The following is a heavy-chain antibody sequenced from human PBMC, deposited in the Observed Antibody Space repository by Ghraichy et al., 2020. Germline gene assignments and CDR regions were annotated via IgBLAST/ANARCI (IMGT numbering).Heavy chain of an antibody. D-gene: IGHD6-13*01. CDR1: GFSLSTSGVG. Sequence: SGPTLVKPTQTLTLTCTFSGFSLSTSGVGVGWIRQPPGKALEWLALIYWDDDKRYSPSLKSRLTITKDTSKNQLVLTMTNMDPVDTATYYCAHMGGGQQLVPYNWFDPWGQGTLVTVSS. V-gene: IGHV2-5*02. J-gene: IGHJ5*02. CDR3: AHMGGGQQLVPYNWFDP. CDR2: IYWDDDK.